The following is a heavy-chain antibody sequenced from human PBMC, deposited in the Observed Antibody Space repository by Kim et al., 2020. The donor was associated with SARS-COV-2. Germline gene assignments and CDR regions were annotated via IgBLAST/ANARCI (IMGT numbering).Heavy chain of an antibody. J-gene: IGHJ4*02. CDR1: GFNFNNAW. Sequence: GGSLRLSCAASGFNFNNAWMNWVRQAPGKGLEWVGRVKRKIDGETTHYAAPVKGRFTISRDDSKNMLYLQMSSLKTEDTAVYYCTTGSVEGYWGQGTLVTVSS. V-gene: IGHV3-15*01. CDR2: VKRKIDGETT. CDR3: TTGSVEGY.